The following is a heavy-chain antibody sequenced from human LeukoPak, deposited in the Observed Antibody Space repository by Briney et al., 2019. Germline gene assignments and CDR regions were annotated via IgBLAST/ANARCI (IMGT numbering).Heavy chain of an antibody. Sequence: GGSLRLSCAASGFTFSSYSMNWVRQAPGEGLEWVSSISSSGSYIYYADSVKGRFTISRDSAKNSLYLQMNSLRAEDTAVYYCAKDVLRYFDWDRDYWGQGTLVTVSS. J-gene: IGHJ4*02. CDR2: ISSSGSYI. D-gene: IGHD3-9*01. V-gene: IGHV3-21*01. CDR1: GFTFSSYS. CDR3: AKDVLRYFDWDRDY.